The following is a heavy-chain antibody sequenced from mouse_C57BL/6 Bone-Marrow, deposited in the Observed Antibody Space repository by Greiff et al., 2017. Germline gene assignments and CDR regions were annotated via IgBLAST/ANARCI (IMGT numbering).Heavy chain of an antibody. V-gene: IGHV1-15*01. J-gene: IGHJ2*01. CDR3: TRCDTPVVDSFDY. Sequence: VQLQQSGAELVRPGASVTLSCKASGYKFTDYEMHWVKQTPVHGLEWIGAIDPETGGNAYNQKFKGKAILTADKSSSTAYMELRSLTSEDSAVYYCTRCDTPVVDSFDYWGQGTTLTVSS. D-gene: IGHD1-1*01. CDR2: IDPETGGN. CDR1: GYKFTDYE.